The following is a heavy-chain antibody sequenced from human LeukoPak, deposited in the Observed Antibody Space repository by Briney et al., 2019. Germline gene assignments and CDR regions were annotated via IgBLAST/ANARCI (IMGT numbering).Heavy chain of an antibody. D-gene: IGHD4-23*01. CDR2: INSDGSST. Sequence: GGSLRLSCAASGLTFSSYWMHWVRQAPGKGVVGVSRINSDGSSTNYADSVKGRFTISREDAKKKLYLQMNSLRAEETAGYYCARELATTVVTPGYYYYYYYMDVWGKGTTVTVSS. CDR3: ARELATTVVTPGYYYYYYYMDV. J-gene: IGHJ6*03. CDR1: GLTFSSYW. V-gene: IGHV3-74*01.